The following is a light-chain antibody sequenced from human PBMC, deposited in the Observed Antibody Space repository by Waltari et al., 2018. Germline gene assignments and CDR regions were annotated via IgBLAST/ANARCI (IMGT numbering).Light chain of an antibody. CDR1: NSHIGADCG. CDR3: QSYDNSLTGYV. V-gene: IGLV1-40*01. Sequence: QSVLTQPPSVSGAPGQRVTVSCTGSNSHIGADCGVQWYHQLPGTAPKLLLYGNNNRPSGVPDRFSGSKSGTSVSLAITGLQAEDEADYYCQSYDNSLTGYVFGPGTKVTVL. CDR2: GNN. J-gene: IGLJ1*01.